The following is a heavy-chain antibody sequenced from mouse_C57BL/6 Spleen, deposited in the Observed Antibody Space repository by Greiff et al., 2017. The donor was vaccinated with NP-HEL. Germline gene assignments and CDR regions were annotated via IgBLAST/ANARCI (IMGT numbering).Heavy chain of an antibody. Sequence: EVMLVESGGDLVKPGGSLKLSCAASGFTFSSYGMSWVRQTPDQRLEWVATISSGGSYTYYPDSVKGRFTISRDNAKNTLYLQMSSLKSEDTAVYYCAKYGDYGNYWFAYWGQGTLVTVSA. D-gene: IGHD2-1*01. J-gene: IGHJ3*01. CDR3: AKYGDYGNYWFAY. CDR1: GFTFSSYG. V-gene: IGHV5-6*01. CDR2: ISSGGSYT.